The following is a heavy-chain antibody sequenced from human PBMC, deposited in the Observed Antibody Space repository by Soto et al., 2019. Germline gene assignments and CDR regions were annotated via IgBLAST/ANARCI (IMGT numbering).Heavy chain of an antibody. D-gene: IGHD1-26*01. CDR3: ATTSGSFPY. CDR1: GYSISSGYY. J-gene: IGHJ4*02. CDR2: IYHSGRT. Sequence: SETLSLTCTASGYSISSGYYWGWIRQPPGKGPEWIGSIYHSGRTYYNPPLKSRPTISLDTSKNQFSLKLTSVTAADTALYFCATTSGSFPYWGQGTLVTVSS. V-gene: IGHV4-38-2*02.